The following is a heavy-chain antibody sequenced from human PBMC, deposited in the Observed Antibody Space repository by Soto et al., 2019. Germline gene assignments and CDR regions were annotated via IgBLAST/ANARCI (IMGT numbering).Heavy chain of an antibody. CDR3: ARQIYDSDTGPNFQYHFDS. V-gene: IGHV5-10-1*01. CDR2: IDPSDSQT. Sequence: ESLTISCTCSGYSFSCYWVTWVRQKPGKGLEWMGRIDPSDSQTYYSPSFRGHVTISVTKSITTVFLQWSSLRASDTAMYYCARQIYDSDTGPNFQYHFDSWGQGTPVTVSS. CDR1: GYSFSCYW. J-gene: IGHJ4*02. D-gene: IGHD3-22*01.